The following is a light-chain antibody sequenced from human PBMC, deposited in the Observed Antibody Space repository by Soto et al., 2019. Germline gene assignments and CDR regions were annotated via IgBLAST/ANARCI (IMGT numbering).Light chain of an antibody. CDR3: KQRSDWPWT. CDR2: DSS. Sequence: EIVLTQSPDTLALPPGERATLSSRASQSVSSNLAWYRQKPGQATRLLIYDSSNRAAGIPARFSGSGSGTDFTLTVSSLEPEDFVVYYCKQRSDWPWTFGKGTKVDIK. J-gene: IGKJ1*01. V-gene: IGKV3-11*01. CDR1: QSVSSN.